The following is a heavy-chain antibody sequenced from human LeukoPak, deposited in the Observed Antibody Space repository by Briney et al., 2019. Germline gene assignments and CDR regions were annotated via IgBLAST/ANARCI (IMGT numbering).Heavy chain of an antibody. V-gene: IGHV4-39*07. CDR1: GGSISSSSYY. D-gene: IGHD4-17*01. CDR3: AEVTTGYTRWFDP. Sequence: KPSETLSLTCTVSGGSISSSSYYWGWIRQPPGKGLEWIGSIYYSGSTYYNPSLKSRVTISVDTSKNQFSLKLSSVTAADTAVYYCAEVTTGYTRWFDPWGQGTLVTVSS. CDR2: IYYSGST. J-gene: IGHJ5*02.